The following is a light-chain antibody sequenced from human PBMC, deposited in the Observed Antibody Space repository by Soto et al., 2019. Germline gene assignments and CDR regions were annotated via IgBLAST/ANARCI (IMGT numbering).Light chain of an antibody. CDR2: AAS. Sequence: DIQLTQSPSFLSASVGDRVTITCRTSQDISSYLAWYQQKPGKHPQLLISAASTLQSGVPSRFSGSGSGTEFTLTISSLQPEDFATYYCQQLKSYPLSFGGGTKAEI. V-gene: IGKV1-9*01. J-gene: IGKJ4*01. CDR1: QDISSY. CDR3: QQLKSYPLS.